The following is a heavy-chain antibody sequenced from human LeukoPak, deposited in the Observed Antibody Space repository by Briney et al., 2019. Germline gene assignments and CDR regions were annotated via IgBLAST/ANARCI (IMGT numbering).Heavy chain of an antibody. CDR1: GGSISSGDYY. CDR2: IYYSGST. CDR3: ARKSNYDFWSGYYIPWDYYYYMDV. J-gene: IGHJ6*03. V-gene: IGHV4-30-4*08. Sequence: SETLSLTCTVSGGSISSGDYYWSWIRQPPGKGLEWIGYIYYSGSTYYNPSLKSRVTISVDTSKNQFSLKLSSVTAADTAVYYCARKSNYDFWSGYYIPWDYYYYMDVWGKGTMVTVSS. D-gene: IGHD3-3*01.